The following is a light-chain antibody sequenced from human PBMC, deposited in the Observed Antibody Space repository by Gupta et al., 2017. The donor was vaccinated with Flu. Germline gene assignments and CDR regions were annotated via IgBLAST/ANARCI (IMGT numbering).Light chain of an antibody. V-gene: IGLV2-8*01. CDR3: SSYAGSNNFKV. J-gene: IGLJ3*02. CDR1: SSDVGGYNY. CDR2: EVS. Sequence: QSALTQPPSASGSPGQSVTISCTGTSSDVGGYNYVSWYQQYPGKAPKLLIYEVSSRPSGVPDRFSGSKSGNTASLTVSGLQADDEADYYCSSYAGSNNFKVFGGGTKLTVL.